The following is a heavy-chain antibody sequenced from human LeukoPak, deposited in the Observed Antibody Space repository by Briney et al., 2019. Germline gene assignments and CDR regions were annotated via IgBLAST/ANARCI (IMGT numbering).Heavy chain of an antibody. CDR1: GFTFSSYS. J-gene: IGHJ4*02. D-gene: IGHD3-22*01. V-gene: IGHV3-30*03. CDR3: ARDTGTYYYDSSGYYWVY. Sequence: GGSLRLSCAASGFTFSSYSMNWVRQAPGKGLEWVAVISYDGSNKYYADSVKGRFTISRDNSKNTLYLQMNSLRAEDTAVYYCARDTGTYYYDSSGYYWVYWGQGTLVTVSS. CDR2: ISYDGSNK.